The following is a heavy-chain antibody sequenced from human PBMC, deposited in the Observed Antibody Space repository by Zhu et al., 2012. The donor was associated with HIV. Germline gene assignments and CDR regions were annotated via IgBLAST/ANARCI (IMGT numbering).Heavy chain of an antibody. CDR1: GASISSSSHY. J-gene: IGHJ4*02. D-gene: IGHD4/OR15-4a*01. CDR3: ARRLSRPRGYYFDY. Sequence: QVQLQESGPGLVKPSETLPLTCSVSGASISSSSHYWGWIRQPPGKGLEWIGTIYYSGSTYYKPSLESRVTISVDTSKNQFSLKLSSVTAADTAVYYCARRLSRPRGYYFDYWGQGTLVTVSS. CDR2: IYYSGST. V-gene: IGHV4-39*07.